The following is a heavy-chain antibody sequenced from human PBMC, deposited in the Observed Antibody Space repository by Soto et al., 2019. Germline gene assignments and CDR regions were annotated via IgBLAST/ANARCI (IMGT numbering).Heavy chain of an antibody. CDR1: GYTFTSYG. V-gene: IGHV1-18*04. Sequence: ASVKVSCKASGYTFTSYGISWVRQAPGQGLEWMGWISAYNGNTNYAQKLQGRVTMTTGTSTSTAYMELRSLRSDDTAVYYCARGLAAAGSRDGYYFDYWGQGTLVTVSS. CDR3: ARGLAAAGSRDGYYFDY. J-gene: IGHJ4*02. CDR2: ISAYNGNT. D-gene: IGHD6-13*01.